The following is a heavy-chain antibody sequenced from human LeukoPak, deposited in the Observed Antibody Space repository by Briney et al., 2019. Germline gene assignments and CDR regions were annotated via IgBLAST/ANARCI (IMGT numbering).Heavy chain of an antibody. D-gene: IGHD3-3*01. Sequence: PSETLSLTCTVSGASISYTSYYWGWIRQPPGKGLEWIGTILYSGSTYYNPSLKSRVTISVDKSRNQFSLNLSSVTAADTAVYYCARVEDYFDYWGQGTLVTVSS. CDR1: GASISYTSYY. J-gene: IGHJ4*02. V-gene: IGHV4-39*07. CDR2: ILYSGST. CDR3: ARVEDYFDY.